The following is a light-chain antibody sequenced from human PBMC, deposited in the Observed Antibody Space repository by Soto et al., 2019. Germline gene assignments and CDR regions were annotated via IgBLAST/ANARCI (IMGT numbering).Light chain of an antibody. V-gene: IGKV1-39*01. CDR1: QDISNY. CDR2: AAS. Sequence: DIQMTQSPSSLSASVGDRVTITCQASQDISNYLNLYQQKPGKAPKLLIYAASSLQSGVPSRFSGSGSGTDFTLTISSLQPEDFATYYCQQSYSTPRTFGHGTKVDIK. J-gene: IGKJ1*01. CDR3: QQSYSTPRT.